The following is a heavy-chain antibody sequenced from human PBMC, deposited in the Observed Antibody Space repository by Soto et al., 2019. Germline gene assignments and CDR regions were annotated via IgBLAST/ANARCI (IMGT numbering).Heavy chain of an antibody. CDR1: GYTFTSYG. J-gene: IGHJ6*03. V-gene: IGHV1-18*01. D-gene: IGHD2-15*01. CDR3: ARDSLYCSGGSCYPYYYYMDV. Sequence: QVQLVQSGAEVKKPGASVKVSCKASGYTFTSYGISWVRQAPGQGLEWMGWISAYNGNTNYAQKLQGRVTMTTDTSASTAYMELRRLRSDDSAVYYCARDSLYCSGGSCYPYYYYMDVWGKGTTVTVSS. CDR2: ISAYNGNT.